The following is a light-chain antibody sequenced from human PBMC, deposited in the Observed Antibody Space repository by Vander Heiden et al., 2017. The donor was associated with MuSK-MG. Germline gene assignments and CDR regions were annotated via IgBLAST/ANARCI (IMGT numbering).Light chain of an antibody. CDR3: AAWDDSLNGWV. V-gene: IGLV1-44*01. CDR1: SSNIGRNT. Sequence: QSVLTHPPSASATPGQRVTISCSGSSSNIGRNTGNWYQQLPGTAPKLLIYSNNQRPSGVPDRFSGSKSGTSASLAISGLQSEDEADYYCAAWDDSLNGWVFGGGTKLTVL. J-gene: IGLJ3*02. CDR2: SNN.